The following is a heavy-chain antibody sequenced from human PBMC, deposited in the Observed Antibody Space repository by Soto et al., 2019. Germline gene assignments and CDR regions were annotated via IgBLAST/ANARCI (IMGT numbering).Heavy chain of an antibody. J-gene: IGHJ4*02. CDR2: ISGTGDST. V-gene: IGHV3-23*01. Sequence: GGSLRLSCAASGFIFRNYAMSWVRQAPGKGLEWVSVISGTGDSTYYADSVKGRFTISRDNSKNTLYLQMNSLRAEDTAVYYCSGVGWYICWGQGTLVTVSS. CDR3: SGVGWYIC. D-gene: IGHD1-1*01. CDR1: GFIFRNYA.